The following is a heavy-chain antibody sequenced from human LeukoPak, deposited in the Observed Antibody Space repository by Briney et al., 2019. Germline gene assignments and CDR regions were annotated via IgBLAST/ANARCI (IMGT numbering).Heavy chain of an antibody. CDR2: ISYDGSNK. CDR1: GFTFSSYG. CDR3: AKDSSSWYNSVYFDY. V-gene: IGHV3-30*18. D-gene: IGHD6-13*01. J-gene: IGHJ4*02. Sequence: GGSLRLSCAASGFTFSSYGMHWVRQAPGKGLEWVAVISYDGSNKYYADSVKGRFTISRDNSKNTLYLQMNSLRAEDTAVYYCAKDSSSWYNSVYFDYWGQGILVTVSS.